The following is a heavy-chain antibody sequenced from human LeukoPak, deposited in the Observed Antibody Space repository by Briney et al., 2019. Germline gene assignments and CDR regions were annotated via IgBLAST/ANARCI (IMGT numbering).Heavy chain of an antibody. J-gene: IGHJ4*02. CDR1: SGSINSYY. CDR2: ISFDGTT. V-gene: IGHV4-59*08. D-gene: IGHD1-26*01. CDR3: ARQVGSSRFDF. Sequence: SETLSLTCTVSSGSINSYYWSWIRQPPGKGLEWIGYISFDGTTNYSPSLKSRVIISVDTSQNHFSLNLKSVTAADTAIYYCARQVGSSRFDFWGQGIVVTVSP.